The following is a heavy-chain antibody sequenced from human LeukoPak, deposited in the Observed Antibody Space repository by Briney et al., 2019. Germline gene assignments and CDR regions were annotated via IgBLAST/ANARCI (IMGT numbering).Heavy chain of an antibody. D-gene: IGHD5-24*01. CDR1: GASISSDY. Sequence: SETLSLTCIVSGASISSDYWSWIRQPPGKGLEWIGYIFFSGSTNYNPSLKSRVTMSVDTSKNQFSRNLSSVTAADTAVYYCARGEMATIEDAFDIWGQGTMVTVSS. CDR3: ARGEMATIEDAFDI. CDR2: IFFSGST. J-gene: IGHJ3*02. V-gene: IGHV4-59*01.